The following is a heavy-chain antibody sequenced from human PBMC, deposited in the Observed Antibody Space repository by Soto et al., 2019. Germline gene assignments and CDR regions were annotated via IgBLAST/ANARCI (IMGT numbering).Heavy chain of an antibody. CDR3: ARDRYDFWSGTLDY. CDR1: GGSIRIYY. Sequence: SESLSLTYTVAGGSIRIYYGSWIRQPPGKGLEWIGYVYYSGSTNYNPSLKSRVTISVDTSKNQFSLKLNSVTAADTAVYYCARDRYDFWSGTLDYWGQGTLVTVSS. CDR2: VYYSGST. V-gene: IGHV4-59*01. D-gene: IGHD3-3*01. J-gene: IGHJ4*02.